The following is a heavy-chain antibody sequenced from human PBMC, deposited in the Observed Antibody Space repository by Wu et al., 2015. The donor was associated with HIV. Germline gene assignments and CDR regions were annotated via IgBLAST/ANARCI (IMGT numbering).Heavy chain of an antibody. CDR3: ASPRSPGFSSAWPTYFDY. Sequence: QVQLVQSGPEVKKPGASVKVSCKASGYTFNTYYMHWVRQAPGQGLEWMGWINPNSGGTNFAQKFQSRVAMTRDTSISTAYMELSGLTSDDTAVYYCASPRSPGFSSAWPTYFDYWGQGTLVTVSS. CDR2: INPNSGGT. CDR1: GYTFNTYY. D-gene: IGHD6-19*01. V-gene: IGHV1-2*02. J-gene: IGHJ4*02.